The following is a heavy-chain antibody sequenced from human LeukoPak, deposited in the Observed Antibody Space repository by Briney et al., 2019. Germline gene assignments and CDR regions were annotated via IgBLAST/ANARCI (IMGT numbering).Heavy chain of an antibody. J-gene: IGHJ2*01. Sequence: GGSLRLSCAASGFTFRSYAINWVRQAPGKGLDWVSFISSSGGTIYYADSVKGRFTISRDNAENSLYLQMNSLRAEDTAVYYCARAAYYYDSSAYPYWYFDLWGRGTLVTVSS. D-gene: IGHD3-22*01. CDR3: ARAAYYYDSSAYPYWYFDL. V-gene: IGHV3-48*03. CDR1: GFTFRSYA. CDR2: ISSSGGTI.